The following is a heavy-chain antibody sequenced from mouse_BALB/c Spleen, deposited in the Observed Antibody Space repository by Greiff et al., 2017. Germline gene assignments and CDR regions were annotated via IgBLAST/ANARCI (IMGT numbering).Heavy chain of an antibody. D-gene: IGHD1-2*01. CDR1: GYAFTNYL. Sequence: VKLMESGAELVRPGTSVKVSCKASGYAFTNYLIEWVKQRPGQGLEWIGVINPGSGGTNYNEKFKGKATLTADKSSSTAYMQLSSLTSDDSAVYFCARITTATYYFDYWGQGTTLTVSS. J-gene: IGHJ2*01. CDR3: ARITTATYYFDY. CDR2: INPGSGGT. V-gene: IGHV1-54*01.